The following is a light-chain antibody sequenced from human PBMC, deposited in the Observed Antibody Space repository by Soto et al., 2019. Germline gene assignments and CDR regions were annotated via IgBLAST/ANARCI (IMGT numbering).Light chain of an antibody. CDR2: ALS. CDR3: QQSYGTPWT. V-gene: IGKV1-39*01. J-gene: IGKJ1*01. CDR1: QNIRTY. Sequence: DIQMTHSPSALASSVGDRVTITCRASQNIRTYLKWYQQKPGKAPNLLIYALSSLQSGVPSRFSGSGSGTDFSLTISSLQPEDFATYYCQQSYGTPWTFGQGTKVEFK.